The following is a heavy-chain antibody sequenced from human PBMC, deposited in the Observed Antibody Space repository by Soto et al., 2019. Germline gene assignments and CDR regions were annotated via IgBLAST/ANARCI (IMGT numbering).Heavy chain of an antibody. J-gene: IGHJ3*02. V-gene: IGHV3-23*01. CDR2: ISGSGGST. CDR3: AKDRWGHITGTLHDAFDI. CDR1: GFTFSSYA. D-gene: IGHD1-20*01. Sequence: GGSLRLSCAASGFTFSSYAMSWVRQAPGKGLEWVSAISGSGGSTYYADSVKGRFTISRDNSKNTLYLQMNSLRAEDTAVYYCAKDRWGHITGTLHDAFDIWGQGTMVTVSS.